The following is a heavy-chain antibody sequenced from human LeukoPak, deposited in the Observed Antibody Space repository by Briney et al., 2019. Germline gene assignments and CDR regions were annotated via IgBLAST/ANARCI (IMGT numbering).Heavy chain of an antibody. J-gene: IGHJ4*02. CDR2: INPNIGAT. CDR1: GYTFTGYY. D-gene: IGHD6-19*01. V-gene: IGHV1-2*02. Sequence: ASVKVSCKPSGYTFTGYYLHWVRQAPGQALEWMGWINPNIGATMYAEKFQGRVTMTRDTSNGTAYMELSSLRSDDTALYYCARDRAGVGWPRPDYFEHWGQETLVTVSS. CDR3: ARDRAGVGWPRPDYFEH.